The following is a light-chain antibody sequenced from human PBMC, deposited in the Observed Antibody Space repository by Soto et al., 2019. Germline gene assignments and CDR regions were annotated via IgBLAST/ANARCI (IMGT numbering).Light chain of an antibody. J-gene: IGLJ1*01. CDR3: GSWDSSLSAYV. Sequence: QSVLTEPPSVSAAPGQKVTISCSGSSSNIGGNSVSWYQQLPGTAPKLLIYDDNKRPSGIPDRFSGSESGTSATLGITGFXTGDEADYYCGSWDSSLSAYVFGTGTKVTVL. V-gene: IGLV1-51*01. CDR2: DDN. CDR1: SSNIGGNS.